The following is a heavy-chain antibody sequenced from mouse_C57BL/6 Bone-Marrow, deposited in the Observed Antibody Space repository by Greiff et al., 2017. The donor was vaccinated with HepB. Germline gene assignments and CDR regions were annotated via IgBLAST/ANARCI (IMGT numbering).Heavy chain of an antibody. J-gene: IGHJ4*01. CDR2: INYDGSST. Sequence: EVKVVESEGGLVQPGSSMKLSCTASGFTFSDYYMAWVRQVPEKGLEWVANINYDGSSTYYLDSLKSRFIISRDNAKNILYLQMSSLKSEDTATYYCARWLLFYAMDYWGQGTSVTVSS. CDR1: GFTFSDYY. V-gene: IGHV5-16*01. CDR3: ARWLLFYAMDY. D-gene: IGHD2-3*01.